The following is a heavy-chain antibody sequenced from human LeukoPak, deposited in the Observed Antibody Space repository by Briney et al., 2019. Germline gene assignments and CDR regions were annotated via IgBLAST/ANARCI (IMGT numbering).Heavy chain of an antibody. CDR1: GFTFDDHA. V-gene: IGHV3-9*01. CDR2: ISWNSGSI. Sequence: GGSLRLSCAASGFTFDDHAMHWVRQAPGKGLEWVSGISWNSGSIGYADSVKGRFTISRDNAKNSLYLQMNSLRAEDTALYYCAKGIVGFDYWGQGTLVTVSS. CDR3: AKGIVGFDY. D-gene: IGHD3-16*02. J-gene: IGHJ4*02.